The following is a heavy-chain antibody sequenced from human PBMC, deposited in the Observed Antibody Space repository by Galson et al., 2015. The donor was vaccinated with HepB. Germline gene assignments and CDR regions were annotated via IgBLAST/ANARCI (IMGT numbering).Heavy chain of an antibody. CDR3: VREQGYGGYRTSDY. V-gene: IGHV3-33*01. J-gene: IGHJ4*02. CDR2: IAYDGSYE. Sequence: SLRLSCAASGFTVSNHGMHWVRQAAGKGLEWLAVIAYDGSYEQYADSVKGRFTISRDTSKNTVRLQMYSLRAEDTGVYYCVREQGYGGYRTSDYWGQGTPVTVSS. D-gene: IGHD4-17*01. CDR1: GFTVSNHG.